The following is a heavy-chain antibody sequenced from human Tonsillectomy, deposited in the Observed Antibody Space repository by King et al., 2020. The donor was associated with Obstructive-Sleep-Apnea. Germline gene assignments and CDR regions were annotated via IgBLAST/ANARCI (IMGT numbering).Heavy chain of an antibody. CDR3: AKAALNYEMLTGRFDY. V-gene: IGHV3-9*01. CDR1: GFTFDDYA. D-gene: IGHD3-9*01. J-gene: IGHJ4*02. Sequence: VQLVESGGGLVQPGRSLRLSCAASGFTFDDYAMHWVRQVSGKGLEWVAGIGWKTSTIGYADSVKGRFTISRDNAKNSLYLQMKSLTAEDTALYYCAKAALNYEMLTGRFDYWGQGTLVTGSS. CDR2: IGWKTSTI.